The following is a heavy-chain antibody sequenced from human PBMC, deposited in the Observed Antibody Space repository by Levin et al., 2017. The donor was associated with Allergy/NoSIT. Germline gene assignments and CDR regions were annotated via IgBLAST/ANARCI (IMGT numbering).Heavy chain of an antibody. V-gene: IGHV3-23*01. CDR3: AKDLKGYYDFWSGYLLPDY. CDR2: ISGSGGST. Sequence: AGGSLRLSCAASGFTFSSYAMSWVRQAPGKGLEWVSAISGSGGSTYYADSVKGRFTISRDNSKNTLYLQMNSLRAEDTAVYYCAKDLKGYYDFWSGYLLPDYWGQGTLVTVSS. CDR1: GFTFSSYA. J-gene: IGHJ4*02. D-gene: IGHD3-3*01.